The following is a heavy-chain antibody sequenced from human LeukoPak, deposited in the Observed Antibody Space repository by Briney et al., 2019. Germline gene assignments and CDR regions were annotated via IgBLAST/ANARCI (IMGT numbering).Heavy chain of an antibody. V-gene: IGHV3-7*01. J-gene: IGHJ3*02. D-gene: IGHD3-22*01. CDR1: GFTFTNYW. Sequence: GGSLRLSCAAAGFTFTNYWMIWVRQAPGKGLEWVANIKEDGIAEVYVDSVKGRFTLSRDNAKNSVYLQMNSLRAEDTAVYYCARDRVRREYSDSSGYRPDAFDIWGQGTMVTVSS. CDR3: ARDRVRREYSDSSGYRPDAFDI. CDR2: IKEDGIAE.